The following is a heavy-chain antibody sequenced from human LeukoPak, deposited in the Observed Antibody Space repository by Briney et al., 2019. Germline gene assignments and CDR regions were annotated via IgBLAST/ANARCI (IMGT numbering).Heavy chain of an antibody. D-gene: IGHD4-17*01. CDR1: GFTFSSYS. J-gene: IGHJ2*01. CDR3: ARDRKGRTYGDPYWFFDL. CDR2: ISSSSSSI. Sequence: GGSLRLSCAASGFTFSSYSMNWVCQAPGKGLDWVSSISSSSSSIYYADSMKGRFTISRDNVKNLLFLQMNSLRAEDTAIYYCARDRKGRTYGDPYWFFDLWGRGTLVSVSS. V-gene: IGHV3-21*06.